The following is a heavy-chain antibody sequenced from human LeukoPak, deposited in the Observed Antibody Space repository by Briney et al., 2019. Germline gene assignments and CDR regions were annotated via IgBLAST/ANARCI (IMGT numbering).Heavy chain of an antibody. J-gene: IGHJ4*02. CDR1: GFTFSSYA. Sequence: GGSLRLSCAASGFTFSSYAMHWVRQAPGKGLEWVAVISYDGSNKYYADSVKGRFTISRDNSKNTLYLQMNSLRAEDTAVYYCARDGGGGYSGYDQGYYFDYWGQGALVTVSS. CDR2: ISYDGSNK. D-gene: IGHD5-12*01. CDR3: ARDGGGGYSGYDQGYYFDY. V-gene: IGHV3-30*04.